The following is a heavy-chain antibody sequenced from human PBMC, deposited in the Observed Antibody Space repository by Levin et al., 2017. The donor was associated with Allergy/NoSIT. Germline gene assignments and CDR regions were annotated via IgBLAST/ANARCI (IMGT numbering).Heavy chain of an antibody. J-gene: IGHJ6*02. CDR1: GFTLSSYG. CDR2: ISYDGSNK. CDR3: ANSQGYYYYGMDV. V-gene: IGHV3-30*18. Sequence: PGGSLRLSCAASGFTLSSYGMHWVRQAPGKGLEWVAVISYDGSNKYYADSVKGRFTISRDNSKNTLYLQMNSLRAEDTAVYYCANSQGYYYYGMDVWGQGTTVTVSS.